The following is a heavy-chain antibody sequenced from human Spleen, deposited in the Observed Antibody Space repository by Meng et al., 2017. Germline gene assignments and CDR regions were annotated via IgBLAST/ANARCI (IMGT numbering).Heavy chain of an antibody. CDR2: IKSKTDGGTT. CDR3: TTDEWN. Sequence: GESLKISCAASGFTFSNSWMSWVRQAPGKGLEWVGRIKSKTDGGTTDYAAPVKGRFTISRDDSRNTLYLQINGLQTEDTAIYYCTTDEWNWGQGTQVTVSS. V-gene: IGHV3-15*01. D-gene: IGHD3-3*01. J-gene: IGHJ4*02. CDR1: GFTFSNSW.